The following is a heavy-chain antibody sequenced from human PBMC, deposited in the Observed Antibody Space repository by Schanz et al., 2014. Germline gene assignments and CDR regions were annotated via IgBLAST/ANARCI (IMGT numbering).Heavy chain of an antibody. Sequence: EAQLLESGGGLAQPGGSLRLSCVASGFTFFGSFAMSWVRQAPGKGLEWVSTLSGSGAGTFYADSVKGRFTISRDNAKNSVFLQMNRLRAENTAVYYCATEGPRGTRHPINYYYAMDNWGQGTKVTV. V-gene: IGHV3-23*01. J-gene: IGHJ6*02. CDR3: ATEGPRGTRHPINYYYAMDN. CDR2: LSGSGAGT. CDR1: GFTFFGSFA.